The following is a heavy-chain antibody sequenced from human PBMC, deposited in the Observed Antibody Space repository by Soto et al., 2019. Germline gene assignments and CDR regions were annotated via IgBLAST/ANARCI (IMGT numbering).Heavy chain of an antibody. CDR2: ISARGDST. J-gene: IGHJ4*02. V-gene: IGHV3-23*01. CDR3: VKVYSSGSYSPDY. D-gene: IGHD3-22*01. Sequence: PGGSLRLSCAASGFTFSSYAMGWVRQTPGRGLEWFSAISARGDSTYYDDSVKGRFTISRDNSRNTLYLQMNNLRAEDTAVYICVKVYSSGSYSPDYWGQGTLVTVSS. CDR1: GFTFSSYA.